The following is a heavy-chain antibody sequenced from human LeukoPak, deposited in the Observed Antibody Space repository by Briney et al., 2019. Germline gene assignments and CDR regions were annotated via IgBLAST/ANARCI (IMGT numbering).Heavy chain of an antibody. D-gene: IGHD4-23*01. CDR1: GYTFTGYY. Sequence: GASVKVSCKASGYTFTGYYIHWVRQAPGQGLEWMGWIYPYSGDTNYAQNFQGRVTMTRDTSISTAYMELSSLKSDDTAVYYCARYYGGNSGVDYWGQGTLVTVSS. CDR3: ARYYGGNSGVDY. J-gene: IGHJ4*02. V-gene: IGHV1-2*02. CDR2: IYPYSGDT.